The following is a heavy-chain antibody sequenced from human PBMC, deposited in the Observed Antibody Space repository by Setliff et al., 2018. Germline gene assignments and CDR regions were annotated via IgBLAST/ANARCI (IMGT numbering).Heavy chain of an antibody. CDR2: ISVYNGKT. Sequence: ASVKVSCKASGYTFTSYGFSWVRQAPGQGLEWMGWISVYNGKTKYAQKFQGRVTVRIDTSTSTAYMDLRNLRSEDTAVYYCARVPTGVVTGSHFDSWGQGTLVTVSS. J-gene: IGHJ4*02. CDR3: ARVPTGVVTGSHFDS. V-gene: IGHV1-18*01. D-gene: IGHD5-18*01. CDR1: GYTFTSYG.